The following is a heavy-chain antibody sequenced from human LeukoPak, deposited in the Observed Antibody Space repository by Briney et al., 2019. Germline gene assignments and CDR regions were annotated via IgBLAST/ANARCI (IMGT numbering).Heavy chain of an antibody. V-gene: IGHV1-18*01. J-gene: IGHJ2*01. CDR1: GYTFTTYG. CDR2: ISTDNGDT. D-gene: IGHD1-14*01. CDR3: AIKTKGYFDL. Sequence: ASVEVSCKSSGYTFTTYGITWVRQAPGQGLEWMGWISTDNGDTNYAQKLQGRVTITRNTSISTAYMELSSLRSEDTAVYYCAIKTKGYFDLWGRGTLVTVSS.